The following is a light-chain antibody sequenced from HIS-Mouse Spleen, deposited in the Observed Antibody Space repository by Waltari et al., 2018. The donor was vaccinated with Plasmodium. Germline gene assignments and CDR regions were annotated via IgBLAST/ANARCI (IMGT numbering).Light chain of an antibody. CDR2: EGS. CDR3: CSYAGSSTYV. J-gene: IGLJ1*01. V-gene: IGLV2-23*01. CDR1: TRVVASDNL. Sequence: QSALTQPASVSGSPGQSSTIPDTETTRVVASDNLVPWYQQHPGKAPKLMIYEGSKRPSGVSNRFSGSKSGNTASLTISGLQAEDEADYYCCSYAGSSTYVFGTGTKVTVL.